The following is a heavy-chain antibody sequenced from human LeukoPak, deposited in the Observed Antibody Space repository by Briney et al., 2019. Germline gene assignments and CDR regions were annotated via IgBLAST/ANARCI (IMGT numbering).Heavy chain of an antibody. Sequence: SETLSLTCTVSGGSISNYYWSWIRQPPGKGLEWVGYIYYSGDTDYNPSLKSRVTISVDTSKNQFSLRLNSVTAADTAVYYCARYRNEALFAFDIWGQGTMVTVSS. V-gene: IGHV4-59*01. CDR3: ARYRNEALFAFDI. CDR2: IYYSGDT. CDR1: GGSISNYY. D-gene: IGHD3-16*02. J-gene: IGHJ3*02.